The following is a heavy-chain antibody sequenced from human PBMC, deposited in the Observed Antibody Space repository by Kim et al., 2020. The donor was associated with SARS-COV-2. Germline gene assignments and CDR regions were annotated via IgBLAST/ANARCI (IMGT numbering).Heavy chain of an antibody. CDR3: ARHEVDTLFDY. D-gene: IGHD5-18*01. CDR2: T. Sequence: TRYSPSFQGQGTISADKSISTAYLQWSSLKASDTAMYYCARHEVDTLFDYWGQGTLVTVSS. V-gene: IGHV5-51*01. J-gene: IGHJ4*02.